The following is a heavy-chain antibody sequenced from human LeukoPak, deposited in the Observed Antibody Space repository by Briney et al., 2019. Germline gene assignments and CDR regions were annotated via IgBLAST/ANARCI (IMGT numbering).Heavy chain of an antibody. V-gene: IGHV4-59*12. CDR2: IYNSGST. D-gene: IGHD6-6*01. CDR3: ARGVQYSSPYFDY. CDR1: GGSISSYY. Sequence: SETLSLTCTVSGGSISSYYWSWIRQPPGKGLEWIGYIYNSGSTNYNPSLKSRVTILVDTSKNQFSLKLSSVTAADTAVYYCARGVQYSSPYFDYWGQGTLATVSS. J-gene: IGHJ4*02.